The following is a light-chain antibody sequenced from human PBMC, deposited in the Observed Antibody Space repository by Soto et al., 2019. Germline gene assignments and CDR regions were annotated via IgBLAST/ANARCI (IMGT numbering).Light chain of an antibody. J-gene: IGKJ1*01. Sequence: EIVMTQSPATLSVSPGERATLSCRASQSVRSNVAWDQQKPGQAPRLLIYGASTRATGIPARFSGSGSATDFTLTISGLEPDDFGVYYCKNCGKSTRTFGQATKVEI. CDR1: QSVRSN. V-gene: IGKV3D-15*02. CDR2: GAS. CDR3: KNCGKSTRT.